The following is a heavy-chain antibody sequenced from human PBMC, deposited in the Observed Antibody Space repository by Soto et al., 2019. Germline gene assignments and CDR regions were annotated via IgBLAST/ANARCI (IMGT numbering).Heavy chain of an antibody. CDR1: GFTFSSYG. D-gene: IGHD6-19*01. CDR2: IWYDGSNK. J-gene: IGHJ4*02. CDR3: ARDQWLAYFDY. Sequence: GGSLRLSCAASGFTFSSYGMHWVRQAPGKGLEWVAVIWYDGSNKYYADSVKGRFTTSRDNSKNTLYLQMNSLRAEDTAVYYCARDQWLAYFDYWGQGTLVTVSS. V-gene: IGHV3-33*01.